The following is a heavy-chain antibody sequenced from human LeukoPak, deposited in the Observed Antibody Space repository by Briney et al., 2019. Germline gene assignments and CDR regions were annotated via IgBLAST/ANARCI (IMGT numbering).Heavy chain of an antibody. Sequence: PGGSLRLSCAASGFTFSTHGMHWVRQTPGKGLEWVAVIWNDGSNKYYADSVKGRFTISRDNSKNTLYLQMNSLGAEDTAVYYCAREDGDCLDYWGQGTLVTVSS. CDR2: IWNDGSNK. CDR3: AREDGDCLDY. J-gene: IGHJ4*02. V-gene: IGHV3-33*01. D-gene: IGHD2-21*02. CDR1: GFTFSTHG.